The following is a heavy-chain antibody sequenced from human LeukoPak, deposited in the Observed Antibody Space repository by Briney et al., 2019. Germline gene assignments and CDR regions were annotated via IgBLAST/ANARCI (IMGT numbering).Heavy chain of an antibody. CDR2: TYYRSKWYN. Sequence: SQTLSRTCAISGDSVPSNSAAWNWIRQSPSRGLEWLGRTYYRSKWYNDYAVSVKSRITINPDTSKNQFSLQLNSVTPEDTAVYYCARDYSSSWPNWFDPWGQGTLVTVSS. D-gene: IGHD6-13*01. V-gene: IGHV6-1*01. CDR1: GDSVPSNSAA. CDR3: ARDYSSSWPNWFDP. J-gene: IGHJ5*02.